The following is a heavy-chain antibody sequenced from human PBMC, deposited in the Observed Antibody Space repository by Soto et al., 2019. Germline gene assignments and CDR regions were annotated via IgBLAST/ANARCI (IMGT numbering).Heavy chain of an antibody. CDR2: IYYSGST. V-gene: IGHV4-61*08. CDR3: ARGYYTSWYWFDR. Sequence: QVQLQESGPGLVKPSETLSLTCTVSVSGGSVSTGVHYWSWIRQPPGKGLEWIGYIYYSGSTNYNPSLKSRVTISVDTPKNQFSLKLTSVTAADTAVYYCARGYYTSWYWFDRWGRGTLVTVSS. CDR1: GGSVSTGVHY. J-gene: IGHJ2*01. D-gene: IGHD6-13*01.